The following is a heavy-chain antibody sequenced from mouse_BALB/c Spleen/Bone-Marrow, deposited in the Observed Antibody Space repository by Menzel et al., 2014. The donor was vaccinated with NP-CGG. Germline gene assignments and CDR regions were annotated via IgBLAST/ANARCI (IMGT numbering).Heavy chain of an antibody. Sequence: EVQGVESGPRLVKPSQTLSLTCSVTGYSITSGYWNWIPHFPGNKLEYMGYISYSGSTYYNPSLKSRISITRDTSKNXYYLQLKSVTTEDTATYYCARFGYDYALDYWGQGTSVTVSS. CDR1: GYSITSGY. D-gene: IGHD2-2*01. CDR2: ISYSGST. V-gene: IGHV3-8*02. CDR3: ARFGYDYALDY. J-gene: IGHJ4*01.